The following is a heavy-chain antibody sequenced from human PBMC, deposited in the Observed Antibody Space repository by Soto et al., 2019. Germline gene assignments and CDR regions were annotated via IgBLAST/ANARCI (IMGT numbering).Heavy chain of an antibody. Sequence: QVRLVQSGSEVKKPGASVKVSCQASGYTFTNYGMSWVRQAPGQGLDWLGWISTYNGNTNHAQNFQGRVTMTTDTSTNTAYMELRSLRSDDTAVYYCARCYCSVGSCYSCWHFDLWGRGALVTVSS. CDR2: ISTYNGNT. V-gene: IGHV1-18*01. J-gene: IGHJ2*01. D-gene: IGHD2-15*01. CDR1: GYTFTNYG. CDR3: ARCYCSVGSCYSCWHFDL.